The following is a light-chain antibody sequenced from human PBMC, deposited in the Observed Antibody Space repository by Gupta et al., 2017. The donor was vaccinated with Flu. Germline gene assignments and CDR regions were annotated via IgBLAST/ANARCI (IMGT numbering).Light chain of an antibody. J-gene: IGKJ4*01. V-gene: IGKV1-33*01. CDR2: DAS. Sequence: DSQMNQSPSSLSASVGDRVTITCQASQDISNYLNWYQQKPGKAPKLLIYDASNLETGVPSRFSGSGSGTDFTFTISSLQPEDIATYYCQQYDNLPPLTFGGGTKVEIK. CDR1: QDISNY. CDR3: QQYDNLPPLT.